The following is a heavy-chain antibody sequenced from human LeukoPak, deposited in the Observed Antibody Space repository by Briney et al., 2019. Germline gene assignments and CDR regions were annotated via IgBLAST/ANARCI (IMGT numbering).Heavy chain of an antibody. V-gene: IGHV3-64*01. D-gene: IGHD1-26*01. CDR1: GFTFSSYA. J-gene: IGHJ4*02. CDR2: IRSNGGST. CDR3: ARGGGRANTDY. Sequence: GGSLRLSCAASGFTFSSYAMHWVRQAPGEGLEYVSAIRSNGGSTTYANSVKGRFTITRDIYKHPLYLQMGSLIAEDMAVYYCARGGGRANTDYWGPGALVTASS.